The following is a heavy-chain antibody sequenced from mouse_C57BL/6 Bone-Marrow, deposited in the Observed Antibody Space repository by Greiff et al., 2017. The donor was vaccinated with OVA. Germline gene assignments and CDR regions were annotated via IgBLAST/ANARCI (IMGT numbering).Heavy chain of an antibody. J-gene: IGHJ2*01. CDR2: ISYDGSN. CDR1: GYSITSGYY. V-gene: IGHV3-6*01. CDR3: ARWRWVFDY. Sequence: EVKLMESGPGLVKPSQSLSLTCSVTGYSITSGYYWNWIRQLPGNKLEWMGYISYDGSNNYNPSLKNRISITRDTSKNQFFLKLNSVTTEDTATYYCARWRWVFDYWGQGTTLTVSS. D-gene: IGHD1-1*02.